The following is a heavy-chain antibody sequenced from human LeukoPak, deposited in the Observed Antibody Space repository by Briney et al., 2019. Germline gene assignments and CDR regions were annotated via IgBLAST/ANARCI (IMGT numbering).Heavy chain of an antibody. CDR1: GFTFSSYS. CDR2: ISSSSSYI. D-gene: IGHD6-13*01. V-gene: IGHV3-21*01. J-gene: IGHJ4*02. Sequence: GGSLRLSCAASGFTFSSYSMNWVRQAPGKGLEWVSSISSSSSYIYYADSVKGRFTISRDNAKNSLYLQMNSLRAEVTAVYYCARALAAAGTFPHYWGQGTLVTVSS. CDR3: ARALAAAGTFPHY.